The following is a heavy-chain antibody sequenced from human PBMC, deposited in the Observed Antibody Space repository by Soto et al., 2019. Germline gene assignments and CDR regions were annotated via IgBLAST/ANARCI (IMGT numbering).Heavy chain of an antibody. Sequence: QVQLVESGGGVVQPGRSLRLSCAASGFTFSGYGMHWVRQAPGKGLEWVAVISYDGSNKYYADSVKGRFTISRDNSKNTLYLQMNSLRAEDTAVYYCAKGPYSSGWYDYYGMDVWGQGTTVTVSS. CDR3: AKGPYSSGWYDYYGMDV. CDR2: ISYDGSNK. J-gene: IGHJ6*02. D-gene: IGHD6-19*01. CDR1: GFTFSGYG. V-gene: IGHV3-30*18.